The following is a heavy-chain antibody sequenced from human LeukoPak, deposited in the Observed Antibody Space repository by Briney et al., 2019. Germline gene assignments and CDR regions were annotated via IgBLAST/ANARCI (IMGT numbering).Heavy chain of an antibody. CDR3: ARALWFGEFLFDY. Sequence: GGSLRLSCAASGFTFSSYAMSWVRQAPGKGLEWVSAISGSGGSTYYADSVKGRSTISRDNSKNTLYLQMNSLRAEDTAVYYCARALWFGEFLFDYWGQGTLVTVSS. J-gene: IGHJ4*02. CDR1: GFTFSSYA. CDR2: ISGSGGST. D-gene: IGHD3-10*01. V-gene: IGHV3-23*01.